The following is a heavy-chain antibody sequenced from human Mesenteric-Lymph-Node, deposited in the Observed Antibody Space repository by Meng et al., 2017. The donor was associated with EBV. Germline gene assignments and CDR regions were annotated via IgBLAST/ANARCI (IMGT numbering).Heavy chain of an antibody. CDR3: ARDPSGWYYFDY. CDR2: TYYRSKYYN. J-gene: IGHJ4*02. V-gene: IGHV6-1*01. CDR1: GDSVSSNSAA. D-gene: IGHD6-19*01. Sequence: QVTLQYSGAGLGEPSQTLSLTCAISGDSVSSNSAAWNWIRQSPSRGLEWLGRTYYRSKYYNDYAVYVRSRISINPDTSKNQFSLQLNSVTPEDTAVYYCARDPSGWYYFDYWGQGTLVTVSS.